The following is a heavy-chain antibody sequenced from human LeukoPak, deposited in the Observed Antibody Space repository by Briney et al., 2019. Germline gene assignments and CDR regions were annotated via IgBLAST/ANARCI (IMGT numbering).Heavy chain of an antibody. CDR2: LWYDGRNK. J-gene: IGHJ4*02. CDR1: GFTFSSYG. V-gene: IGHV3-33*01. Sequence: GGSLRLSCAASGFTFSSYGMLWVGQAPGKGREGVAVLWYDGRNKYYEDSVEGRFTISRDNSKKTLYLQMNSLRAEDTAVYYCVRAGSHYFDYWGQGTLVTVSS. D-gene: IGHD6-19*01. CDR3: VRAGSHYFDY.